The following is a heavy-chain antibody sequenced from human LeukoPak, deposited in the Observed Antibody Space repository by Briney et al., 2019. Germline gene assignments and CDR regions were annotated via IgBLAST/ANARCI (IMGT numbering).Heavy chain of an antibody. J-gene: IGHJ4*02. CDR3: CRRDY. CDR1: GFTFSGYG. CDR2: ISVDGSDK. V-gene: IGHV3-33*03. Sequence: GGSLRLSCAASGFTFSGYGMNWVRQAPGKGLEWVAVISVDGSDKYYADSVKGRFTISRDNSNNTLYLQMNSLRVEDTAIYYCCRRDYWGQGTLVTVSS.